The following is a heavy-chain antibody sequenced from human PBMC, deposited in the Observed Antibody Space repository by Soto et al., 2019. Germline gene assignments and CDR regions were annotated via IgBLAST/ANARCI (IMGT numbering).Heavy chain of an antibody. V-gene: IGHV3-21*01. J-gene: IGHJ6*02. CDR2: IRGFSPYT. D-gene: IGHD3-10*01. Sequence: GGSLRLSCISSGFTFRTYTMNWVRQSPGKGLEWVSGIRGFSPYTFYAESVKGRFTISRDNAKNSLYLQMNSLRAEDTAVYYCARDRGYDAHDYYYNAMDVWGQGTTVTVSS. CDR3: ARDRGYDAHDYYYNAMDV. CDR1: GFTFRTYT.